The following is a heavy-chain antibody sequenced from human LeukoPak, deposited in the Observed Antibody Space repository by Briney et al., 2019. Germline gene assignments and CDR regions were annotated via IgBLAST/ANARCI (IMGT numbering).Heavy chain of an antibody. CDR2: ISGSGGST. Sequence: GSLRLSFAASGFTFSSYAMNWVRQAPGKGLEWVSAISGSGGSTYYADSVKGRFTISRDNSKNRLFLQVNSLRAEDTAVYYCAKVMSYYGSVGYYFDYWGQGTLVTVSS. CDR1: GFTFSSYA. V-gene: IGHV3-23*01. J-gene: IGHJ4*02. CDR3: AKVMSYYGSVGYYFDY. D-gene: IGHD3-10*01.